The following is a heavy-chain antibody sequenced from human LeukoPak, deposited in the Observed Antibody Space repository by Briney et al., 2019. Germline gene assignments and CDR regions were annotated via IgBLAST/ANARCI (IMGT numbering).Heavy chain of an antibody. D-gene: IGHD1-20*01. CDR2: INHSGST. Sequence: PSETLSLTCAVYGGSSSGYYWSWIRQPPGKGLEWIGEINHSGSTNYNPSLKSRVTISVDTSKNQFSLKLSSVTAADTAVYYCASRTYNWNPFWGQGTLVTVSS. V-gene: IGHV4-34*01. J-gene: IGHJ4*02. CDR1: GGSSSGYY. CDR3: ASRTYNWNPF.